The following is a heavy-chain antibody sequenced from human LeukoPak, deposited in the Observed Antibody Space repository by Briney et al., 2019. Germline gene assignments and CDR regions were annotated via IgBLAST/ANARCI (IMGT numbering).Heavy chain of an antibody. J-gene: IGHJ4*02. D-gene: IGHD6-25*01. Sequence: ASVKVSCKASGYTFTGYFMHWVRQAPGQGLEWMGWINPNSGDTKYAQSFQGRVNMTRDTSITTAYMELTRLRSDDTAVYYCVTLLSNAAFDYWGQGTLVAVSS. CDR2: INPNSGDT. V-gene: IGHV1-2*02. CDR3: VTLLSNAAFDY. CDR1: GYTFTGYF.